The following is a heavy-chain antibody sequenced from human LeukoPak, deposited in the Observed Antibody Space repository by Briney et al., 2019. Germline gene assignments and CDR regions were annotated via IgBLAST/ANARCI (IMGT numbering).Heavy chain of an antibody. J-gene: IGHJ4*02. CDR3: VRDRYYTPDY. V-gene: IGHV3-74*03. Sequence: GGSLRLSCAVSGFTFNRHWMAWVRQAPGKGLVWVSLIQSDGSSTTYADSVKGRFTISRDNAKNTLYLQMNSLRAEDTAMYYCVRDRYYTPDYWGQGTLVTVSS. CDR1: GFTFNRHW. D-gene: IGHD3-3*01. CDR2: IQSDGSST.